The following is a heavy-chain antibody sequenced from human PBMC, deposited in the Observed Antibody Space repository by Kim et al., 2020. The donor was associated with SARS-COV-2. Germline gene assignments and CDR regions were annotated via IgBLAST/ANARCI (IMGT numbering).Heavy chain of an antibody. CDR1: GFTFSSYG. CDR3: ATAWGQLVSYSTLDY. D-gene: IGHD6-6*01. CDR2: IKNDGTST. Sequence: GGSLRLSCAASGFTFSSYGMHWVRQAPGKGLEWVSRIKNDGTSTSYADSVKGRFTISRDNAKNTLYLQMNSLRAEDTAVYYCATAWGQLVSYSTLDYWGQGSLVTVS. V-gene: IGHV3-74*01. J-gene: IGHJ4*02.